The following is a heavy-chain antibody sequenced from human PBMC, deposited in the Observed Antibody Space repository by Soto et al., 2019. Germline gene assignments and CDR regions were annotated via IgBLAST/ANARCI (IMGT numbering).Heavy chain of an antibody. V-gene: IGHV4-4*07. J-gene: IGHJ4*02. Sequence: PSETLSLTCPVSGASITNFYWSWIRQSARKGLEWIGRIYTRGSTDYNPSLKSRVTMSIDTSKTQLSLTLSSVTAADTAVYYCAQGGAYYFESWGQGILVTVSS. CDR3: AQGGAYYFES. D-gene: IGHD3-16*01. CDR1: GASITNFY. CDR2: IYTRGST.